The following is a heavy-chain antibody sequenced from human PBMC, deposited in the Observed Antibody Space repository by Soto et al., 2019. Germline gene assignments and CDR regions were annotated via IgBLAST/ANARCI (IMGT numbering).Heavy chain of an antibody. Sequence: PGGSLRLSCAVSTIICSDCWMGWVRQAPGKGLEWVANIKQDGSEKNYLDSVKGRFTISRDIAKNSLYLQMNSLRVEDTAVYYCTEDQYWGQGTLVTSPQ. J-gene: IGHJ4*02. V-gene: IGHV3-7*03. CDR3: TEDQY. CDR1: TIICSDCW. CDR2: IKQDGSEK.